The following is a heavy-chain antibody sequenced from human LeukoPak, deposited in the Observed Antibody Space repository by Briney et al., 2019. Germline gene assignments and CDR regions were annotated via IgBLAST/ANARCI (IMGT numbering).Heavy chain of an antibody. CDR3: ARDGAAGMDV. CDR2: INAGNGNT. D-gene: IGHD6-13*01. CDR1: GYTFTNYG. V-gene: IGHV1-3*01. J-gene: IGHJ6*02. Sequence: GASVKVSCKASGYTFTNYGINWVRQAPGQGLEWMGWINAGNGNTKYSQKFQGRVTITRDTSASTAYMELSSLRSEDTAVYYCARDGAAGMDVWGQGTTVTVSS.